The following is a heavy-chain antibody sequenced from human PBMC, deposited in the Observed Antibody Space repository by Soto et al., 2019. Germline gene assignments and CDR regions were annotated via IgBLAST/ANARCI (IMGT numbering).Heavy chain of an antibody. Sequence: ASVKVSCKASGYSFTSYGINWVRQAPGQGLEWMGWISAYNSNTNYAQKLQGRLTMTTDTSTTTVYLELRSLRSDDTAVYYCARGTGYGSGSPLDYWGQGALVTVSS. V-gene: IGHV1-18*01. D-gene: IGHD3-10*01. J-gene: IGHJ4*02. CDR1: GYSFTSYG. CDR2: ISAYNSNT. CDR3: ARGTGYGSGSPLDY.